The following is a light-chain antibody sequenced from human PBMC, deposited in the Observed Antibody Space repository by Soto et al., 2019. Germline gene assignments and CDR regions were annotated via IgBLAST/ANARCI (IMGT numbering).Light chain of an antibody. V-gene: IGKV3-20*01. Sequence: EIVLTQSPGTVSLSPWEIATLSFMASQSVSSSYLAWYQQKPGQAPRLLIYGASSRATGIPDRFSGSGSGTDFTLTISRLEPDDFATYYCQKYNSYSFGQGTKVDIK. CDR3: QKYNSYS. CDR1: QSVSSSY. CDR2: GAS. J-gene: IGKJ1*01.